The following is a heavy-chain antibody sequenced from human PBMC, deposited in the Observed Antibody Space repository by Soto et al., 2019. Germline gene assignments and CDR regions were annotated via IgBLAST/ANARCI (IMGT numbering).Heavy chain of an antibody. Sequence: QVQLVQSGAEVKKPGSSVNVSCKSSGGTFSSFINYPINWVRQAPGQGLGWMGGIVPNVGTVNYAQKFRGKVTITADNSTGTAYMELSSLRSEDTALDHCARRDTSGFLRYFDNWGQGTQVTVSS. J-gene: IGHJ4*02. CDR1: GGTFSSFINYP. CDR3: ARRDTSGFLRYFDN. D-gene: IGHD3-3*01. V-gene: IGHV1-69*06. CDR2: IVPNVGTV.